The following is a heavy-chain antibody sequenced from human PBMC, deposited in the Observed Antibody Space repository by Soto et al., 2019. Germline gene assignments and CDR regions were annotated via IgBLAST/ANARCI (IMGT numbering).Heavy chain of an antibody. V-gene: IGHV1-69*12. D-gene: IGHD3-10*01. CDR1: GGAFNKFA. CDR3: ARDRVMRGNSYYYGMDV. Sequence: QVQLVQSGAEVKKPGSSVKVSCKASGGAFNKFAITWVRQAPGQGLEWMGAIIPLFSTPNYAQRLQGRVTITADESTSTSYMELSSLRSEDTAIYYCARDRVMRGNSYYYGMDVWGQGTTVTVSS. CDR2: IIPLFSTP. J-gene: IGHJ6*02.